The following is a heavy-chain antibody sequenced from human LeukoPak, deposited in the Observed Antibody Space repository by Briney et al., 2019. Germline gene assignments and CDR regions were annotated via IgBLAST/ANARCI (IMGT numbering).Heavy chain of an antibody. V-gene: IGHV1-69*06. Sequence: SSVTVSCKASGGTFSSYAISWVRQAPGQGLEWMGGIIPIFGTANYAQKFQGRVTITADKSTSTAYMELSSLRSEDTAVYYCARGDGSGWDFDYWGQGTLVTVSS. CDR3: ARGDGSGWDFDY. CDR2: IIPIFGTA. J-gene: IGHJ4*02. D-gene: IGHD6-19*01. CDR1: GGTFSSYA.